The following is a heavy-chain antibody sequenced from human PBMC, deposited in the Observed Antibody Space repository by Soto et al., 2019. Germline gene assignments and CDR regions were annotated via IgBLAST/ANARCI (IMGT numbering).Heavy chain of an antibody. D-gene: IGHD2-15*01. Sequence: PGGSLRLSCEASGFTFSGFDMHLVRQPTGKGLECVSTIGTAADTYYAVSVKGRFTISRDNAKNSLSLQLNSLRAGDTAVYFCARGQEVGAHFFDSWGQGTQVTVSS. CDR2: IGTAADT. V-gene: IGHV3-13*01. CDR1: GFTFSGFD. J-gene: IGHJ4*02. CDR3: ARGQEVGAHFFDS.